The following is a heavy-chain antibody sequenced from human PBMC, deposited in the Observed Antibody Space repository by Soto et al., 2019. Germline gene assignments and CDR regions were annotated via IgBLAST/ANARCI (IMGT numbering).Heavy chain of an antibody. CDR3: ARARYATSWVGLLHTGVNGVELDF. D-gene: IGHD1-7*01. CDR1: GYTFISYG. J-gene: IGHJ4*02. V-gene: IGHV1-18*01. CDR2: ISPYNSKT. Sequence: QLKLVQSGAEVKKTGASVKVSCKASGYTFISYGIAWVRQAPGQGLEWVGWISPYNSKTNYAQKSRGTLAMTTNTSTSTAHWDVRGLRSDDTALSYCARARYATSWVGLLHTGVNGVELDFWGQGTLVTVSS.